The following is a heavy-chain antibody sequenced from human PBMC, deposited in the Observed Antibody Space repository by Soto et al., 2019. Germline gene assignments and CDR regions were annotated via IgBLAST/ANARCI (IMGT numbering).Heavy chain of an antibody. D-gene: IGHD2-2*01. Sequence: SVKVSCKASGYTFTSYDINWVRQATGQGLEWMGWMNPNSGNTGYAQKFHGRVTMARNTSISTAYMELSSLRSEDTAVYYCARGRYCSSTSCYYYYYYGMDVWGQGTTVTVSS. CDR2: MNPNSGNT. J-gene: IGHJ6*02. CDR1: GYTFTSYD. V-gene: IGHV1-8*01. CDR3: ARGRYCSSTSCYYYYYYGMDV.